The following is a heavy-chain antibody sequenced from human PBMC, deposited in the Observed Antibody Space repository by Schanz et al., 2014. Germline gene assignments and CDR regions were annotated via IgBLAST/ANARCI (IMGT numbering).Heavy chain of an antibody. CDR3: ASSGAGYSSSWDFDY. V-gene: IGHV1-69*02. CDR1: GGTFSTYT. Sequence: QVQLVQSGAEVKKPGSSVKVSCKASGGTFSTYTISWVRQAPGQVLEWMGRIIPILGIANYAQKFQGRVTITADKSTFTAYMDVSSLRSEDTAVYYCASSGAGYSSSWDFDYWGQGTLXTVSS. D-gene: IGHD6-13*01. CDR2: IIPILGIA. J-gene: IGHJ4*02.